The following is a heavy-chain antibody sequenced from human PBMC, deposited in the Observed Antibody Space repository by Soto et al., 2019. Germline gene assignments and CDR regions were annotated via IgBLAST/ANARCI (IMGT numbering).Heavy chain of an antibody. CDR2: INRDGSKK. CDR3: ARDVSPGISSLYLDAFDI. Sequence: EVQREESGGDLVQPGGSLRLSCAASGFTLSAYWTTWVRQAPGKGLEWVANINRDGSKKSYLDSVRGRFTISRDNVGNSLYLQMDSLRADDTALYYCARDVSPGISSLYLDAFDIWGQGTMVTVSS. V-gene: IGHV3-7*05. D-gene: IGHD6-13*01. J-gene: IGHJ3*02. CDR1: GFTLSAYW.